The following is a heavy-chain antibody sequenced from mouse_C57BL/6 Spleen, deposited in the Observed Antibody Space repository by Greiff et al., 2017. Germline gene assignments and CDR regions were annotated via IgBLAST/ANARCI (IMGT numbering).Heavy chain of an antibody. CDR1: GYTFTSYW. J-gene: IGHJ2*01. CDR3: ARGGHYYGSSYFDY. D-gene: IGHD1-1*01. Sequence: QVQLQQPGAELVKPGASVKMSCKASGYTFTSYWITWVKQRPGQGLEWIGDIYPGSGSTNYNEKFKSKATLTVDTSSSTAYMQLSSLTSEDSAVYYCARGGHYYGSSYFDYWGQGTTLTVSS. CDR2: IYPGSGST. V-gene: IGHV1-55*01.